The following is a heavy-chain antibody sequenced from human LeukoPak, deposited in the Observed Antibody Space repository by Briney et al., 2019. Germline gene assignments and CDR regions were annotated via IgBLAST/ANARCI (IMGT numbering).Heavy chain of an antibody. Sequence: SQTLSLTCAVSGDSVSSNSAAWNWIRQSPSRGLEWLGRTYYRSKWYNDYAVSVKSRITINPDTSKNQFSLQLNSVTPEDTAVYYCARDLLWFGEFLYAFDIWGQGTMVTVSS. D-gene: IGHD3-10*01. CDR2: TYYRSKWYN. CDR1: GDSVSSNSAA. CDR3: ARDLLWFGEFLYAFDI. V-gene: IGHV6-1*01. J-gene: IGHJ3*02.